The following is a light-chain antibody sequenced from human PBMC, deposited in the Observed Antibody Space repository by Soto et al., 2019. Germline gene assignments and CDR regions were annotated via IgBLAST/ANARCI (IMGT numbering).Light chain of an antibody. CDR1: QDISTY. V-gene: IGKV1-9*01. J-gene: IGKJ1*01. Sequence: IQLTQSPSSLSASVGDRVTITCRASQDISTYLAGYQQQPGRAPKLLIYLASTLESGVPSRFSGSGSGTDFTLTISSLQPDDFATYYCQQLDSDPPWTFGQGTRVELK. CDR3: QQLDSDPPWT. CDR2: LAS.